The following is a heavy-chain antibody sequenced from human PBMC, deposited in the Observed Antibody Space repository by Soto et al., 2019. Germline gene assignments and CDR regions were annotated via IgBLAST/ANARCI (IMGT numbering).Heavy chain of an antibody. Sequence: TSETLSLTCTVSGGSISSYYWSWIRQPPGKGLEWIGYIYYSGSTNYNPSLKSRVTISVDTSKNQFSLKLSSVTAADTAVYYCAREYYYGSGSYSFDYWGQGTLVTVSS. V-gene: IGHV4-59*01. CDR1: GGSISSYY. CDR3: AREYYYGSGSYSFDY. J-gene: IGHJ4*02. D-gene: IGHD3-10*01. CDR2: IYYSGST.